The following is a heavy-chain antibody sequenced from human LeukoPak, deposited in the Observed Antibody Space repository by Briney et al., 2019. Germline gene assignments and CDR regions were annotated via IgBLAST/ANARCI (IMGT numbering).Heavy chain of an antibody. J-gene: IGHJ5*02. D-gene: IGHD5-18*01. Sequence: PSETLSLTCTVSGGSISSSSYYWGWIRQPPGKGLEWIGSIYYSGSTYYNPSLKSRVTISVDTSKNQFSLKLSSVTAADTAVYYCASSLFTAMVYHWGQGTLVTVSS. CDR1: GGSISSSSYY. V-gene: IGHV4-39*01. CDR3: ASSLFTAMVYH. CDR2: IYYSGST.